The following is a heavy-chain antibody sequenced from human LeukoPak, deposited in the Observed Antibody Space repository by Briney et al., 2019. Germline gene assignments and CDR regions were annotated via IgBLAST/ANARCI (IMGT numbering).Heavy chain of an antibody. CDR1: GDSVSSNSAA. CDR2: TYYGSKWYN. D-gene: IGHD2-21*02. CDR3: ARDLSYCGGDCYSAFDY. V-gene: IGHV6-1*01. J-gene: IGHJ4*02. Sequence: SQTLSLTCAISGDSVSSNSAAWNWIRQSPSRGLEWLGRTYYGSKWYNDYAVSVKSRITINPDTSKNQFSLQLNSVSPEDTAVYYCARDLSYCGGDCYSAFDYWGQGTLVTVSS.